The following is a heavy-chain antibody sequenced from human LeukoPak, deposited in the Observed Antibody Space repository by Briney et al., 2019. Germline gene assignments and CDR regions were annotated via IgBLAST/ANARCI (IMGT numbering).Heavy chain of an antibody. CDR1: GFTFSSYG. V-gene: IGHV3-33*01. D-gene: IGHD5-24*01. Sequence: GGSLRLSCAASGFTFSSYGMHWVRQAPGKGLEWVAVIWYDGSNKYYADFVKGRFTISRDNSKNTLYLQMNSLRAEDTAVYYCARDGQGMATIDYWGQGTLVTVSS. J-gene: IGHJ4*02. CDR3: ARDGQGMATIDY. CDR2: IWYDGSNK.